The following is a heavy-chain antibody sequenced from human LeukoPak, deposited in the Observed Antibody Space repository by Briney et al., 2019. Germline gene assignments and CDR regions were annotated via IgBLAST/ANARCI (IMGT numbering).Heavy chain of an antibody. Sequence: GGSLRLSYTASGFTFSSYIMNWVRQAPGKGLEWVSSISSSSSYIYYADSVKGRFTISRDNAKNSLYLQMNSLRGEDTAVYYCARDGTVVPEPMPLPFDSWGQGNLVTVSS. J-gene: IGHJ4*02. CDR1: GFTFSSYI. D-gene: IGHD2-2*01. CDR2: ISSSSSYI. CDR3: ARDGTVVPEPMPLPFDS. V-gene: IGHV3-21*01.